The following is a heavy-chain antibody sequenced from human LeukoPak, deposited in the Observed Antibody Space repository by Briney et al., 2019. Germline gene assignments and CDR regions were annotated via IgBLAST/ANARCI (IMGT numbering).Heavy chain of an antibody. CDR3: ARDVGSGYDTDFDY. D-gene: IGHD5-12*01. CDR1: GFTFSSYS. V-gene: IGHV3-21*01. J-gene: IGHJ4*02. Sequence: RGGSLRLSCAASGFTFSSYSMNWVRHAPGKGLEWVSSISSSSSYIYYADSVKGRFTISRDNAKNSLYLQMNSLRAEDTAVYYCARDVGSGYDTDFDYWGQGTLVTVSS. CDR2: ISSSSSYI.